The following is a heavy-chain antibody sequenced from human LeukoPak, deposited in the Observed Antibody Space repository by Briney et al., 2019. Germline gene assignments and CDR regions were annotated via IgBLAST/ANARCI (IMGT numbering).Heavy chain of an antibody. CDR2: IYTGDSDT. V-gene: IGHV5-51*01. D-gene: IGHD2-21*02. CDR1: GYSFTSYL. Sequence: GESLNISCRGSGYSFTSYLIGWVRPMPGKGLEWMGSIYTGDSDTRYSPSFQGQVTISADKSISTAYLQWSSLKASDTAMYYCARSPVVTAMPYFDYWGQGTLVTVSS. CDR3: ARSPVVTAMPYFDY. J-gene: IGHJ4*02.